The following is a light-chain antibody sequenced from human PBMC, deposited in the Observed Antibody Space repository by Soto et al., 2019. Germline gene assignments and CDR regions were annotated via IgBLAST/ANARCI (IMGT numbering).Light chain of an antibody. CDR3: QQIYRTPHT. CDR1: QSISNY. CDR2: AAS. V-gene: IGKV1-39*01. J-gene: IGKJ2*01. Sequence: DIQMTQSPSSLSGSVGDRVTITCRASQSISNYLNWYQQKPGKAPKLLISAASSLQGGVPSRFSGSESGTDFTLTISSLQSEDFATYYCQQIYRTPHTFGQGTKLEIK.